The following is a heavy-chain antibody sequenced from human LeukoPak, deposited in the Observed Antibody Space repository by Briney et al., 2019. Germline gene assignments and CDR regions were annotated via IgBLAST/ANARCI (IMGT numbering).Heavy chain of an antibody. CDR2: ISYDGRNT. Sequence: GGSLRLSCAASGFTFSSSAMHWVRQAPGKGLEWVAVISYDGRNTYHADSVKGRFTISRDNSKNTLYLQVNSLRAEDTAVYSCARESVRGAFDYWGQGTLVTVSS. CDR3: ARESVRGAFDY. CDR1: GFTFSSSA. D-gene: IGHD3-10*01. V-gene: IGHV3-30*04. J-gene: IGHJ4*02.